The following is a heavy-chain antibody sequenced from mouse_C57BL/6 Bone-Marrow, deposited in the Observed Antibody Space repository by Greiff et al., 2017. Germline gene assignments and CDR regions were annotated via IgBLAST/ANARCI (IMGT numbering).Heavy chain of an antibody. J-gene: IGHJ4*01. D-gene: IGHD2-5*01. CDR2: ISSGGSYT. CDR1: GFTFSSYG. Sequence: EVNVVESGGDLVKPGGSLKLSCAASGFTFSSYGMSWVRQTPDQRLEWVATISSGGSYTYYPDSMKGRFTISRDNAKNTLYLRLSSLKSEDTAMYYCARFYYRNFYYAMDYWGQGTSVTVSS. CDR3: ARFYYRNFYYAMDY. V-gene: IGHV5-6*01.